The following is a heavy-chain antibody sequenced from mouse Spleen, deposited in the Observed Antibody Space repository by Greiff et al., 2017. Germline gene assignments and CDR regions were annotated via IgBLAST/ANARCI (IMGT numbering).Heavy chain of an antibody. CDR3: ARETGTFDY. D-gene: IGHD4-1*01. J-gene: IGHJ2*01. CDR1: GFAFSSYG. Sequence: EVQLVESGGGLVKPEGSLKLSCAASGFAFSSYGMAWVRQTPVKRLEWVATISTGGVSTYYPDNVKGRSTITRDNAYNTLYLQMSSLTSEDTAVYYCARETGTFDYWGQGTTLTVSS. V-gene: IGHV5-12-1*01. CDR2: ISTGGVST.